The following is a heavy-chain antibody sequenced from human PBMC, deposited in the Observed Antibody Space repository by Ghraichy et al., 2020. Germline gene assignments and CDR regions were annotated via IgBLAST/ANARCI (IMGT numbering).Heavy chain of an antibody. Sequence: SVKVSCKASGGTFNSHAISWVRQAPGHGLEWMGRIIPVLGRADYAPKFQGRVTITADKSTSTAYMELSSLRSEDTAVYYCASGSIYRTHAMDVWGQGTTVTVSS. D-gene: IGHD1-14*01. CDR2: IIPVLGRA. J-gene: IGHJ6*02. CDR3: ASGSIYRTHAMDV. CDR1: GGTFNSHA. V-gene: IGHV1-69*04.